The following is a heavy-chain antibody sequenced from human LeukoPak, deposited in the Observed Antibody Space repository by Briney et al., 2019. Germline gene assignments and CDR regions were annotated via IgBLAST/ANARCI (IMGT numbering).Heavy chain of an antibody. J-gene: IGHJ4*02. CDR1: GFTFSSYA. Sequence: GGSLRLSCAASGFTFSSYAMNWVRQVPGRGLEWVSTISGGGGNTYYADSVKGRFTISRDNSKNTLYMQMNSLRVKDTAVYYCAKLFSYGLLPYFDYWGQGTLVTVSS. V-gene: IGHV3-23*01. D-gene: IGHD5-18*01. CDR2: ISGGGGNT. CDR3: AKLFSYGLLPYFDY.